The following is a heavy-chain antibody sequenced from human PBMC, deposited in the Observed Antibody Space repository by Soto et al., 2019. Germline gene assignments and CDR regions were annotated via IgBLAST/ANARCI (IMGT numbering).Heavy chain of an antibody. D-gene: IGHD6-19*01. V-gene: IGHV4-34*01. J-gene: IGHJ5*02. CDR1: GGSFSGYY. Sequence: SETLSLTCAVYGGSFSGYYWSWIRPPPVKGLEWIGEINHSGSTNYNPSLKSRVTISVDTSKNQFSLKLSSVTAADTAVYYCARAVAAATSWFDPWGQGTLVT. CDR2: INHSGST. CDR3: ARAVAAATSWFDP.